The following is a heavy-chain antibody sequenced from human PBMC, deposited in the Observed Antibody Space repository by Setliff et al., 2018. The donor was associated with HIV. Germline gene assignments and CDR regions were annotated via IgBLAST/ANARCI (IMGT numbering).Heavy chain of an antibody. D-gene: IGHD1-26*01. CDR1: GFTFDDYG. CDR2: ILWSNGAT. CDR3: AKAKWELSDSPFFDY. Sequence: GESLKISCAASGFTFDDYGISWVRQVPGKGLEWVSGILWSNGATGYADSVKGRFTISRDNAKNSLYLQMNSLRAEDMAFYYCAKAKWELSDSPFFDYWGQGTLVTVSS. J-gene: IGHJ4*02. V-gene: IGHV3-20*04.